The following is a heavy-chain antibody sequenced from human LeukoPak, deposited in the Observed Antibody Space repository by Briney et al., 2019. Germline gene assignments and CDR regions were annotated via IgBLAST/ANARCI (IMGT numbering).Heavy chain of an antibody. Sequence: GGSLRLSCAASGFTFSSYGMHWVRRAPGKGLEWVAVIWYDGSNKYYADSVKGRFTISRDNSKNTLYLQMNSLRAEDTAVYYCARGGIAAAKALSYYYYYYGMDVWGQGTTVTVSS. CDR2: IWYDGSNK. V-gene: IGHV3-33*01. J-gene: IGHJ6*02. CDR3: ARGGIAAAKALSYYYYYYGMDV. D-gene: IGHD6-13*01. CDR1: GFTFSSYG.